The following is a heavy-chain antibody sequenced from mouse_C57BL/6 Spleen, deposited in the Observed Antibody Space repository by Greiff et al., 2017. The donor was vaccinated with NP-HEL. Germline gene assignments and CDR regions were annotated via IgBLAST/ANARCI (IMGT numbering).Heavy chain of an antibody. J-gene: IGHJ3*01. CDR1: GYAFSSSW. D-gene: IGHD2-4*01. CDR3: AREDYDGFAY. Sequence: VQLQQSGPELVKPGASVKISCKASGYAFSSSWMNWVKQRPGKGLEWIGRIYPGDGDTNYNGKFKGKATLTADKSSSTAYMQLSSLTSEDSAVYFWAREDYDGFAYWGQGTLVTVSA. V-gene: IGHV1-82*01. CDR2: IYPGDGDT.